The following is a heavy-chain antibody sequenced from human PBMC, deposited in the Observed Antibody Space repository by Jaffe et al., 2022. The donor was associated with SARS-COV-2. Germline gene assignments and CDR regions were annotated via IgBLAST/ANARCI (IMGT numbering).Heavy chain of an antibody. Sequence: EVLLVQSGAEVKKPGESLKISCEGSGYSFSAYWIGWVRQMPGKGLEWMGIIYPGDSDTRYSPAFQGQVTISADKSVSTAYLQWSSLKASDTAIYYCARLGDNIHYYFDHWGQGNLVTVSS. J-gene: IGHJ4*02. CDR2: IYPGDSDT. V-gene: IGHV5-51*01. D-gene: IGHD3-3*01. CDR1: GYSFSAYW. CDR3: ARLGDNIHYYFDH.